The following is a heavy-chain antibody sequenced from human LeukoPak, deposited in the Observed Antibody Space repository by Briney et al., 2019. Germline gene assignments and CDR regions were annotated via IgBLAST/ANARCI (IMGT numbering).Heavy chain of an antibody. CDR2: IYTSGST. D-gene: IGHD4-17*01. J-gene: IGHJ3*02. CDR3: ASGMTTVTSDAFDI. V-gene: IGHV4-4*07. Sequence: SETLSLTCTVSGASISSYYWSWIRQPAGKGLEWIGRIYTSGSTNANPSLKTRITMSIDTSENQISLKLSSVTAADTAVYYCASGMTTVTSDAFDIWGQGTMVTVSS. CDR1: GASISSYY.